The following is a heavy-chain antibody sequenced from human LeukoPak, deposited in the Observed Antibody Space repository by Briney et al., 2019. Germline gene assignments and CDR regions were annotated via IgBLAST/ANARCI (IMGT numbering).Heavy chain of an antibody. J-gene: IGHJ1*01. D-gene: IGHD4-23*01. CDR2: ISSSSSTI. CDR3: ASDTVVTQLNT. V-gene: IGHV3-48*01. CDR1: GFTFSSYS. Sequence: GGSLRLSCAASGFTFSSYSMNWVRQAPGKGLEWVSYISSSSSTIYYADSVKGRFTISRDNAKNSLYLQMNSLRAEDTAVYYCASDTVVTQLNTWGQGTLVTVSS.